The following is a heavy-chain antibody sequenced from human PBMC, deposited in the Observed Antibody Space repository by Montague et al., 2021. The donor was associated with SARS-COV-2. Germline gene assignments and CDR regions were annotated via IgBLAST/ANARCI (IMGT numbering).Heavy chain of an antibody. CDR2: IYWNGDK. J-gene: IGHJ4*02. D-gene: IGHD3-10*01. V-gene: IGHV2-5*01. Sequence: PALVKPTQTLTLTCTFSGFSLRSDDEGVAWIRQSPGQALEWLAVIYWNGDKRYSPSLQRRLTITKDTSENQVVLTMTNMDPVDAATYYCAHRGMIRGLIFDYWGQWTLVTVSS. CDR1: GFSLRSDDEG. CDR3: AHRGMIRGLIFDY.